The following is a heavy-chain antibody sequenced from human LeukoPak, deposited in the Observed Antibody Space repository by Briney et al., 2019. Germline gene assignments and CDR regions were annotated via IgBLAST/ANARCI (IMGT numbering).Heavy chain of an antibody. V-gene: IGHV3-11*04. D-gene: IGHD6-13*01. CDR3: ARDFGDIAAAGTLVGY. CDR2: ISSSGSTI. CDR1: RFTFDYYY. Sequence: GGSLRLSCAASRFTFDYYYMTWIRQAPGKGLEWISYISSSGSTIDYADSVKGRFTISRDNAKNSLYLQMNSLRAEDTAVYYCARDFGDIAAAGTLVGYWGQGTLVTVSS. J-gene: IGHJ4*02.